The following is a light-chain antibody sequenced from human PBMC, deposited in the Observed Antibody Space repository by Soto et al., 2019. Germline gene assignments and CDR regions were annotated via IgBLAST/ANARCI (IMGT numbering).Light chain of an antibody. CDR2: GAS. J-gene: IGKJ1*01. CDR1: RSVRNNY. Sequence: EIVLTQSPATLSLSPGERATLSCRARRSVRNNYLAWYQQKPGQAPRLLIFGASSRATGIPDRFSGSGSGTDFTLTIGRLEPEDFAVYYCQQSDYFKTFGVGTKVEVK. V-gene: IGKV3-20*01. CDR3: QQSDYFKT.